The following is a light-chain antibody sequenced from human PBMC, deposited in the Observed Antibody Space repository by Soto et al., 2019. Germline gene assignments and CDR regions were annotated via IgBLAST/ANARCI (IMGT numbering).Light chain of an antibody. Sequence: QLVLSQPPSVSGAPGQRVTISCTGSSSNIGAGYDVHWYQQLPGTAPKVLIYGDTNRPSGVPDRFSGSKSGTSASLAITGLQAEDEADYYCQSYDNSLSERVFGGGTKVTVL. J-gene: IGLJ3*02. CDR1: SSNIGAGYD. V-gene: IGLV1-40*01. CDR2: GDT. CDR3: QSYDNSLSERV.